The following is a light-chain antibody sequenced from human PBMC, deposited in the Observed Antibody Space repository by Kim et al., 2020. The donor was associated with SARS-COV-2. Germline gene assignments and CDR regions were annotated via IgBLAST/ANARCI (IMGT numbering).Light chain of an antibody. Sequence: SASVGDRVTITSRASQTISTWLAWYQQKPGKAPKLLLYLASTLESGVPSRISGSGSGTEFTLTIDSLQPDDFATYYCQHYIRFPYTFGQGTKLEI. J-gene: IGKJ2*01. CDR2: LAS. V-gene: IGKV1-5*03. CDR1: QTISTW. CDR3: QHYIRFPYT.